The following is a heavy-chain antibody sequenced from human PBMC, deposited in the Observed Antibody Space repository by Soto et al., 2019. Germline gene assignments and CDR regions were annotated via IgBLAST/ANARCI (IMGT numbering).Heavy chain of an antibody. CDR2: ISASGGST. J-gene: IGHJ4*02. D-gene: IGHD4-17*01. Sequence: EVQLLESGGGLVQPGGSLRLSCAASGLTFSSDAMSWVRQAPGKGLEWVSRISASGGSTSYADSVKGRFTISRDNSKNTLFLQMNSLRADDTAVYYCAKCLSGDYVSDYWGQGTLVTVSS. CDR1: GLTFSSDA. CDR3: AKCLSGDYVSDY. V-gene: IGHV3-23*01.